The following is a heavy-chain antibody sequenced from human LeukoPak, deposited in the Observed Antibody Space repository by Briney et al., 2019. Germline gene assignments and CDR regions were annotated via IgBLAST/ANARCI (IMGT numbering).Heavy chain of an antibody. CDR3: ARTSYYDSSGYYSPSYWYFDL. J-gene: IGHJ2*01. Sequence: GGSLRLSCAASGFTFSSYAMHWVRQAPGKGLEWVAVISYDGSNKYYADSVKGRFTISRDNAKNTLYLQMNSLRAEDTAVYYCARTSYYDSSGYYSPSYWYFDLWGRGTLVTVSS. V-gene: IGHV3-30*04. CDR1: GFTFSSYA. CDR2: ISYDGSNK. D-gene: IGHD3-22*01.